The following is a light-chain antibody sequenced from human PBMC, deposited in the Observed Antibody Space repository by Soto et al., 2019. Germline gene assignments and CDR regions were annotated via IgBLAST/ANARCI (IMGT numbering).Light chain of an antibody. CDR3: VSYTARSSYV. CDR2: DIN. J-gene: IGLJ1*01. Sequence: QSALTQPASVSGSPGQSITVSCTGTSSDIGGYIFVSWYQQHPGKAPKLMIYDINNRPSGVSKRFSGSKSGNTASLIISGLQAEDEADYYCVSYTARSSYVFGTGTKVTVL. CDR1: SSDIGGYIF. V-gene: IGLV2-14*01.